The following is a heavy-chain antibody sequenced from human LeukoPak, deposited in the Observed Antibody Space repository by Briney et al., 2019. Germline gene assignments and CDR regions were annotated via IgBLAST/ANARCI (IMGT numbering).Heavy chain of an antibody. V-gene: IGHV1-24*01. CDR3: ASPEPRYCSGGSCYSGVKPFDP. D-gene: IGHD2-15*01. CDR1: GYTLTELS. J-gene: IGHJ5*02. CDR2: FDPEDGET. Sequence: ASVKVSCKVSGYTLTELSMHWVRQAPGKGLEWMGGFDPEDGETIYAQKFQGRVIMTEDTSTDTAYMELSSLRSEDTAVYYCASPEPRYCSGGSCYSGVKPFDPWGQGTLVTVSS.